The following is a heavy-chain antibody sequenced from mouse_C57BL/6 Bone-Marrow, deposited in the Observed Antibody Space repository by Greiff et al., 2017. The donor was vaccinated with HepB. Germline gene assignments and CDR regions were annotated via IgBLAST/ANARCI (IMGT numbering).Heavy chain of an antibody. J-gene: IGHJ4*01. Sequence: QVQLQQSGAELVKPGASVKVSCKASGYTFTSYWMHWVKQRPGQGLEWIGRIHPSDSDTNYNQKFKGKATLTVDKSTSTAYMQISSLTSEDSAVYYCGIRPWNYAMDYWGQGTSVTVSS. CDR3: GIRPWNYAMDY. V-gene: IGHV1-74*01. CDR1: GYTFTSYW. CDR2: IHPSDSDT.